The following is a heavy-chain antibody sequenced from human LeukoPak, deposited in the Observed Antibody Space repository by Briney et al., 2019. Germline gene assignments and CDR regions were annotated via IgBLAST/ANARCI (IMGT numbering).Heavy chain of an antibody. CDR3: ARDLLWFGEPEYYFDY. Sequence: PGGSLRLSCAASGFTFSSYWVHWVRQAPGKGLVWVSRINSDGSSTSYADSVKGRFTISRDNAKNTLYLQMNSLRAEDTAVYYCARDLLWFGEPEYYFDYWGQGTLVTVSS. V-gene: IGHV3-74*01. CDR2: INSDGSST. J-gene: IGHJ4*02. CDR1: GFTFSSYW. D-gene: IGHD3-10*01.